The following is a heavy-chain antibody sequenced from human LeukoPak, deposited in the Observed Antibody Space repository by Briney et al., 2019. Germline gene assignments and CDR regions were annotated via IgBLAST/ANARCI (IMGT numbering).Heavy chain of an antibody. Sequence: GGSLRLSCAASGFTFSTYSMNWVRQAPGKGLEWVSYISTSSSTLNYADSVKGRFTISRDNAKNPLHLQMNSLRAEDTAVYYCARVTTTFDNWGQGTLVTVSS. V-gene: IGHV3-48*04. D-gene: IGHD4-17*01. J-gene: IGHJ4*02. CDR2: ISTSSSTL. CDR3: ARVTTTFDN. CDR1: GFTFSTYS.